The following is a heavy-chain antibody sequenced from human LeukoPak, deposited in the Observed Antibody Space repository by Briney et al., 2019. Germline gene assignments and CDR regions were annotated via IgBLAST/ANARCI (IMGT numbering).Heavy chain of an antibody. CDR3: AKGTYYYDSSGYYGGYYFDY. J-gene: IGHJ4*02. V-gene: IGHV3-23*01. Sequence: GGSLRLSCAASGFTFTTYDMSWVRQAPGKGLERVSAIIGSGGSTYYADSVKGRFTISRDNSKNTLYLQMNSLRAEDTAVYYCAKGTYYYDSSGYYGGYYFDYWGQGTLVTVSS. D-gene: IGHD3-22*01. CDR1: GFTFTTYD. CDR2: IIGSGGST.